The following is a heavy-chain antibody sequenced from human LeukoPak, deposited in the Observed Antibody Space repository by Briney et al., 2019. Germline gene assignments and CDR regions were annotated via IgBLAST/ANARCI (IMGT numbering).Heavy chain of an antibody. CDR1: GFTFSSYA. V-gene: IGHV3-30-3*01. D-gene: IGHD6-13*01. J-gene: IGHJ4*02. CDR3: ASAYSSSWHGRVSDY. CDR2: ISYDRSNK. Sequence: GGSLRLSCAASGFTFSSYAMHWVRQAPGKGLEWVAVISYDRSNKYYADSVKGRFTISRDNSKNTLYLQMNSLRAEDTAVYYCASAYSSSWHGRVSDYWGQGTLVTVSS.